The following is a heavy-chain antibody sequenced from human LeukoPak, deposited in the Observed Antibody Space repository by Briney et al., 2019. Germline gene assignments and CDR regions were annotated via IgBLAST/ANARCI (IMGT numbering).Heavy chain of an antibody. J-gene: IGHJ4*02. CDR2: INWNGGST. Sequence: PGGSLRLSCAASGFTFSSYEMNWVRQAPGKGLEWVSGINWNGGSTGYADSVKGRFTISRDNAKNSLYLQMNSLRAEDTALYYCARLGPYYDILTGYSELDYWGQGTLVTVSS. CDR3: ARLGPYYDILTGYSELDY. CDR1: GFTFSSYE. D-gene: IGHD3-9*01. V-gene: IGHV3-20*04.